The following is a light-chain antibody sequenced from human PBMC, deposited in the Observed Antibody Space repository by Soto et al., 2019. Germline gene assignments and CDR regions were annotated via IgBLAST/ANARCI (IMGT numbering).Light chain of an antibody. CDR3: LQDYNYPRT. CDR2: AAS. J-gene: IGKJ1*01. V-gene: IGKV1-6*01. Sequence: IQMTQSPATLSASVGDRVTITCRASRSISSWLAWYQQKPGKAPKLLIYAASSLQSGVPSRFSGSGSGTDFTLTISSLQPEDFATYYCLQDYNYPRTFAQGTKVDIK. CDR1: RSISSW.